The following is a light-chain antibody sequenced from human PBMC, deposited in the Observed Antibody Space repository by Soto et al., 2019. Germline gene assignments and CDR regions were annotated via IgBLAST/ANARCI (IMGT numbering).Light chain of an antibody. CDR1: QSISSN. CDR2: GAS. Sequence: ERVLKQSPATLSVSPGESATLSCRASQSISSNLAWYQQKPGQSPRLLIYGASSRATGVPVRFSGSGSGVAFTLTISGLQSEDFAVYHCQQYNQWPGTFGQGTMVDI. CDR3: QQYNQWPGT. V-gene: IGKV3-15*01. J-gene: IGKJ1*01.